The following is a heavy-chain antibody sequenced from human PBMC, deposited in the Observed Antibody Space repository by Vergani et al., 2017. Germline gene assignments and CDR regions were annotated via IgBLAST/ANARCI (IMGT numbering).Heavy chain of an antibody. V-gene: IGHV3-15*01. CDR3: TTGPIVGATYFDC. CDR1: GFTFSNAW. Sequence: EVQLVESGGGLVKPGGSLRLSCAASGFTFSNAWMSWVRQAPGKGLEWVGRIKSKTDGGTTDHAAPVKGRFTISRDDSKNSLYLQMNSLKTEDTAVYYCTTGPIVGATYFDCWGQGTLVTVSS. J-gene: IGHJ4*02. CDR2: IKSKTDGGTT. D-gene: IGHD1-26*01.